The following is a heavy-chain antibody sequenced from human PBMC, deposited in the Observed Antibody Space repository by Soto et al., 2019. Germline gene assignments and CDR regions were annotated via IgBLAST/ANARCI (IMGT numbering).Heavy chain of an antibody. J-gene: IGHJ6*02. V-gene: IGHV1-69*13. CDR2: IIPIFGTA. CDR1: GGTFSSYA. CDR3: ARREVVVVPAAIAGNYYYGMDV. D-gene: IGHD2-2*02. Sequence: SVKVSCKASGGTFSSYAISWVRQAPGQGLEWMGGIIPIFGTANYAQKFQGRLTITADESTSTAYMELSSLRSEDTAVYYCARREVVVVPAAIAGNYYYGMDVWGQGTTVTVSS.